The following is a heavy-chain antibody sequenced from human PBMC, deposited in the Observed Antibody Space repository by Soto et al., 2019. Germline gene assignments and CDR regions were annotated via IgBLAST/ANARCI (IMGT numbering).Heavy chain of an antibody. Sequence: SETLSLTCAVSGGSISSGGYSWSWIRQPPGKGLEWIGYIYRSGSTYYNPSLKSRVTISVDRSKNQFSLKLSSVTAADTAVYYCARVGAGVRGVIDWFDPWGQGTLVTVSS. CDR3: ARVGAGVRGVIDWFDP. D-gene: IGHD3-10*01. CDR1: GGSISSGGYS. V-gene: IGHV4-30-2*01. J-gene: IGHJ5*02. CDR2: IYRSGST.